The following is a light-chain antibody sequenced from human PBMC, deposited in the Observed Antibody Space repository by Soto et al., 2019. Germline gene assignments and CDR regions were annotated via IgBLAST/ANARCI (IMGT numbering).Light chain of an antibody. J-gene: IGLJ1*01. CDR1: SSDVGSYNL. CDR2: EVS. V-gene: IGLV2-14*02. CDR3: SSYTSSSIPYV. Sequence: QSVLTQPASVSGSPGQSITISCTGTSSDVGSYNLVSWYQQHPGKAPKLMIYEVSKRPSGVSNRFSGSKSGNTASLTISGLQAEDEADYYCSSYTSSSIPYVFGTGTKVTVL.